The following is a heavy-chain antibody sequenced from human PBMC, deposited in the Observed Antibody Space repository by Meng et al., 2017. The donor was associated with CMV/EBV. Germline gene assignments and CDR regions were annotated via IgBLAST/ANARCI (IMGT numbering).Heavy chain of an antibody. V-gene: IGHV1-69*04. CDR1: GGTFISYT. Sequence: SVKVSCKASGGTFISYTISWVRQAPGQGLEWMGRIIPILGIANYAQKFQGRVTITADKSTSTAYMELSSLRSEDTAVYYCARETGEVVPVASWFDPWGQGTLVTVSS. J-gene: IGHJ5*02. CDR3: ARETGEVVPVASWFDP. CDR2: IIPILGIA. D-gene: IGHD2-2*01.